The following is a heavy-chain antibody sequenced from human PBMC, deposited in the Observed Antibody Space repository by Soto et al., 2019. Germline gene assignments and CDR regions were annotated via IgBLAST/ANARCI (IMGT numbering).Heavy chain of an antibody. J-gene: IGHJ4*02. CDR1: GFTFSSYA. Sequence: EVQLLESGGGLVQPGGSLRLSCAASGFTFSSYAMSWVRQAPGKGLEWVSAISGSGGSTYYADSVKGRFTISRDNSQNTLYLEMNSLRAEDTAVYYCAKGGWGVVVTNFDYWGQGTLVTVSS. CDR3: AKGGWGVVVTNFDY. V-gene: IGHV3-23*01. D-gene: IGHD3-22*01. CDR2: ISGSGGST.